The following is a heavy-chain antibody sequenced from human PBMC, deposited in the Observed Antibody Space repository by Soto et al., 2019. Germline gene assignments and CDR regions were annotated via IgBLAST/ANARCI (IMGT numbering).Heavy chain of an antibody. V-gene: IGHV1-69*01. Sequence: QVQLVQSGAEVKKPGSSVKVSCKASGGTFSSYAISWVRQAPGQGLEWMGGIIPIFGTANYAQEFQGRVTITADESTSTAYMELSSLRSEDMAMYYCARAGFSGTYYYYYGMDVWGQGTTVTVSS. CDR1: GGTFSSYA. CDR3: ARAGFSGTYYYYYGMDV. J-gene: IGHJ6*02. D-gene: IGHD5-12*01. CDR2: IIPIFGTA.